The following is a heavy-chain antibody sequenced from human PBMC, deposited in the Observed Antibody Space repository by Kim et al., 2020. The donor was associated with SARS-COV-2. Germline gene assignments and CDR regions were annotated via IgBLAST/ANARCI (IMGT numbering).Heavy chain of an antibody. CDR1: GFTFSSYE. CDR3: AREGFGVVPAAIFDY. J-gene: IGHJ4*02. CDR2: ISSSGSTI. V-gene: IGHV3-48*03. Sequence: GGSLRLSCAASGFTFSSYEMNWVRQAPGKGLEWVSYISSSGSTIYSADSVKGRFTISRDNAKNSLYLQMNSLRAEDTAVYYCAREGFGVVPAAIFDYWGQGTLVTVSS. D-gene: IGHD2-2*01.